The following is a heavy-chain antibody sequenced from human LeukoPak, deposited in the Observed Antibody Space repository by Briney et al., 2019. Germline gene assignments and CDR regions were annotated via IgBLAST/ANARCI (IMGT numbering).Heavy chain of an antibody. V-gene: IGHV1-69*13. D-gene: IGHD3-16*02. CDR2: IIPIFGTA. J-gene: IGHJ4*02. CDR3: ARATPNPGGYLGATYYFDY. CDR1: GGTFISYA. Sequence: SVKVSCKASGGTFISYAISWVRQAPGQGLEWMGGIIPIFGTANYAQKFQGRVTITADESTSTAYMELSSLRSEDTAVYYCARATPNPGGYLGATYYFDYWGQGTLVTVSS.